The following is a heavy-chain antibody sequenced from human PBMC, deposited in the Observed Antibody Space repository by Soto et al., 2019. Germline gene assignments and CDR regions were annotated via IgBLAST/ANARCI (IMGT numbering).Heavy chain of an antibody. J-gene: IGHJ1*01. CDR1: GGTFSSYA. CDR2: IIPIFGTT. V-gene: IGHV1-69*01. D-gene: IGHD2-15*01. Sequence: QVQLVQSGAEVKKPGSSVKVYCKASGGTFSSYAISWVRQAPGQGLEWRGGIIPIFGTTNYAQKFQGRVTITADESTSTAYMELSSLRAEDTAVYYCARGGAYCSGGSCYDFQHWGQGTLVTVSS. CDR3: ARGGAYCSGGSCYDFQH.